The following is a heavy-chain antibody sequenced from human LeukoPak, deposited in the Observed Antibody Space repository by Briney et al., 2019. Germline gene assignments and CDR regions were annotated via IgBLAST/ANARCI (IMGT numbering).Heavy chain of an antibody. V-gene: IGHV3-30*18. CDR3: AKGSYGSGSYYYFDS. CDR2: ISYDGNYK. J-gene: IGHJ4*02. Sequence: PGRSLRLSCAASGFTFSSHGMHWVRQAPGKGLEWVAIISYDGNYKYYADSVKGQFTISRDNSKNTLYLQMNSLRAEDTSVYYCAKGSYGSGSYYYFDSWGQGTLVTVSS. D-gene: IGHD3-10*01. CDR1: GFTFSSHG.